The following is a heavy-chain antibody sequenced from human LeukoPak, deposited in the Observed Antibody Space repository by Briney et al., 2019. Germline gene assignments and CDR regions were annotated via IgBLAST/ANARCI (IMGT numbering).Heavy chain of an antibody. CDR3: ARDVNSYAELDY. D-gene: IGHD5-18*01. CDR2: ISSSGATV. Sequence: GGSLRLSCAASGFTFTTYTMSWVRPAPGKGLEWDSFISSSGATVYYADSVKGRFTISRDNAKNSLFLQMSSLRDEDTAVYYCARDVNSYAELDYWGRGTLVTVS. J-gene: IGHJ4*02. CDR1: GFTFTTYT. V-gene: IGHV3-48*02.